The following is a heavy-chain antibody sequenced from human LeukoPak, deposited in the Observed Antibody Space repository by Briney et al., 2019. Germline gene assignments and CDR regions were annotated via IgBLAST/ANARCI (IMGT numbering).Heavy chain of an antibody. V-gene: IGHV3-30*02. CDR3: AKDIGLLWFGELLPDY. CDR2: IRYDGSNK. Sequence: PGGSLRLSCAASGFTFSTYGMHWVRQAPGRGLEWVAFIRYDGSNKYYADSVKGRFTISRDNSKNTLYLQMNSLSAEDTAVYYCAKDIGLLWFGELLPDYWGQGTLVTVSS. D-gene: IGHD3-10*01. J-gene: IGHJ4*02. CDR1: GFTFSTYG.